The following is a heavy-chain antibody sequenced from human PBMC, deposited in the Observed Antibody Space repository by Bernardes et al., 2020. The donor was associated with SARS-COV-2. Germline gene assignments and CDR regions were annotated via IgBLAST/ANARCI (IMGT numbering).Heavy chain of an antibody. CDR1: GYSITNYW. V-gene: IGHV5-51*04. CDR3: ATSNVAAADKYYFDY. CDR2: IYPGDSDT. Sequence: ESLNISCEASGYSITNYWIAWVRQMPGKGLEWMGVIYPGDSDTRYSPSFQGHVTISADKPINTAYLQWSSLKASDTAIYYCATSNVAAADKYYFDYWGQGTQVTVYS. D-gene: IGHD6-13*01. J-gene: IGHJ4*02.